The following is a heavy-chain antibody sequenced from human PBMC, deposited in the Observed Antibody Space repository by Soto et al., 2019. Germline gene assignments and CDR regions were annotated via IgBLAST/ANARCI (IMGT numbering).Heavy chain of an antibody. V-gene: IGHV1-2*02. J-gene: IGHJ6*02. CDR1: GYTFSVYH. Sequence: QVHLVQSGAEVKQPGASVKVSCKASGYTFSVYHMHWVRQAPGQGLEWMGWVHPNSGGTNYAQSFEGRVTMTRDTSINTAYMELSRLTSDDTAVYYCAKELQRGMDVWGQGTTVTVCS. CDR2: VHPNSGGT. CDR3: AKELQRGMDV. D-gene: IGHD4-4*01.